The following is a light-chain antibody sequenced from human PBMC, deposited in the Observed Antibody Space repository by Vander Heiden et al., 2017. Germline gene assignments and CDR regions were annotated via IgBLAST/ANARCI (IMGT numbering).Light chain of an antibody. V-gene: IGLV1-44*01. CDR3: AARDDSLNGVV. CDR2: GNH. J-gene: IGLJ2*01. Sequence: QSVLTQPPSASGTPGQGVTTSCSGSSSDVGGNTVNWYQQLPGSAPKLLIFGNHQRPSGVPDRFSGSKSGTSASLAISGLQSDDEAHYYCAARDDSLNGVVFGGGAKLT. CDR1: SSDVGGNT.